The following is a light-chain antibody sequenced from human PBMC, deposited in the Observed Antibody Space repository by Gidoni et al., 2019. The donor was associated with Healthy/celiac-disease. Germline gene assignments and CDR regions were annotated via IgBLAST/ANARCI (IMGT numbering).Light chain of an antibody. J-gene: IGKJ4*01. CDR3: QQYGSSPRT. Sequence: IVLTQSPRTLSLSPVERATLSCRASQNVSSSYLAWYQQKPGQAPRLLIYGASSRATSIPDRFSGSGSGTDFTLTISRLEPEDFAVYYCQQYGSSPRTFXGXTKVEIK. CDR1: QNVSSSY. V-gene: IGKV3-20*01. CDR2: GAS.